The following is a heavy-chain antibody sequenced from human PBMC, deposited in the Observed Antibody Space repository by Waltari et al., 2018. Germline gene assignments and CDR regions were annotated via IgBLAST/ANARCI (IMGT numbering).Heavy chain of an antibody. CDR2: ISSSGRTI. Sequence: EVQLVESGGGLVQPGGSLRLSCAASGFTFSSYEMNWVRQAPEKGREWVADISSSGRTIYYADSVKGRFTISRDNAKNSLYLQMNSLRAEDTAVYYCARARSSGVPYYFDYWGQGTLVTVSS. V-gene: IGHV3-48*03. CDR1: GFTFSSYE. CDR3: ARARSSGVPYYFDY. D-gene: IGHD6-19*01. J-gene: IGHJ4*02.